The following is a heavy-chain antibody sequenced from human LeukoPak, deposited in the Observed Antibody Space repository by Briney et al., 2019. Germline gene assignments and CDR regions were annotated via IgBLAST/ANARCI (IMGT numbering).Heavy chain of an antibody. V-gene: IGHV3-9*01. CDR1: GFTFDDYA. J-gene: IGHJ6*02. D-gene: IGHD6-13*01. CDR2: ISWNSGSI. CDR3: AKDQYSSSPYGMDV. Sequence: PGGSLRLSCAASGFTFDDYAMHWVRQAPGKGLEWVSGISWNSGSIGYADSVKGRFTISRDNSKNTLYLQMNSLRAEDTAVYYCAKDQYSSSPYGMDVWGQGTTVTVSS.